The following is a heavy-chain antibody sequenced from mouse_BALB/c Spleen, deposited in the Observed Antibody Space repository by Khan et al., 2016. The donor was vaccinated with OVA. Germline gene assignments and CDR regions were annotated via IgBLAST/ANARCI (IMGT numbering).Heavy chain of an antibody. Sequence: EVELVESGPGLVKPSQSLSLTCTVTGYSITSDYAWNWIRQFPGNKLEWMGFISYSGNTNYNPSLKSRISITRDTPKNQFFLQLNSVTTEDTATDYCARVYGGSFDYWGQGTTLTVSS. CDR2: ISYSGNT. V-gene: IGHV3-2*02. J-gene: IGHJ2*01. CDR1: GYSITSDYA. D-gene: IGHD1-1*01. CDR3: ARVYGGSFDY.